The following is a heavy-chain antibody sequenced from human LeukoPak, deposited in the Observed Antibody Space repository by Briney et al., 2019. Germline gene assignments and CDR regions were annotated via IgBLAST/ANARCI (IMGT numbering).Heavy chain of an antibody. CDR2: IYHSGST. D-gene: IGHD3-9*01. J-gene: IGHJ4*02. Sequence: TSETLSLTCTVSGGSINFTSYYWTWIRQHPGKGLECIGFIYHSGSTYYSPSLKSRVAISVDTSKNQFSLKLSSVTAADTAVYYCARADVLTAYYTWPVGSYDYWGQGTLVTVSS. CDR1: GGSINFTSYY. CDR3: ARADVLTAYYTWPVGSYDY. V-gene: IGHV4-31*03.